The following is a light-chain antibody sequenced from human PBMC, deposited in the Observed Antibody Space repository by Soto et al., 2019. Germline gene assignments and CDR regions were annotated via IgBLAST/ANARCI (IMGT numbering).Light chain of an antibody. CDR3: HQRHSWPRT. V-gene: IGKV3-11*01. Sequence: EIVLTQSPATLSSSPGETATLSCRASQYVGSRLAWYQHKPGQAPRLLIYYMSKRATGIPARFSGSGSGTDFTLTISSLAPDDFAIYYCHQRHSWPRTFGQGTKVDIK. CDR2: YMS. CDR1: QYVGSR. J-gene: IGKJ1*01.